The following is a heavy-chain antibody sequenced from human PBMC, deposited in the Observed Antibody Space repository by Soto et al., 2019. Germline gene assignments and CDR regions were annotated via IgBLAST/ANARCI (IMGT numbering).Heavy chain of an antibody. CDR3: VYRDFGDYFFQF. CDR2: NYWDDNE. D-gene: IGHD4-17*01. J-gene: IGHJ4*02. CDR1: GFSLTTQGVH. V-gene: IGHV2-5*02. Sequence: QITLKESGPTLVKPTQTLTLTCTFSGFSLTTQGVHVGWIRQLPGKALEWLALNYWDDNEVYIPSLKNRLPITKDTSKSQVVLTLATVDPVDTATYYCVYRDFGDYFFQFWGQGILVNVSS.